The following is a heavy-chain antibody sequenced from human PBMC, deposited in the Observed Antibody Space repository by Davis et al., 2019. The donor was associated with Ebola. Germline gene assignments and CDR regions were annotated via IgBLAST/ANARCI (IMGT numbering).Heavy chain of an antibody. CDR1: GYSISSGYY. CDR2: IYHSGST. Sequence: PSETLSLTCAVSGYSISSGYYWGWIRQPPGKGLEWIGSIYHSGSTYYNPSLKSRVTISVDTSKNQFSLKLSALTAADTAVYYCASPSNGYYYDSSGYYSRAEYFQHWGQGTLVTVSS. CDR3: ASPSNGYYYDSSGYYSRAEYFQH. J-gene: IGHJ1*01. D-gene: IGHD3-22*01. V-gene: IGHV4-38-2*01.